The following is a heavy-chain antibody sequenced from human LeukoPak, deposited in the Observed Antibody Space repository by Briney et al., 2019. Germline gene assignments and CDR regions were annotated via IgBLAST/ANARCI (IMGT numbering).Heavy chain of an antibody. CDR2: IYPGDSDT. Sequence: GESLQISCKGSGYSLTTYWIGWVRQMPGKGLEWMGIIYPGDSDTTYSPSFQGQVTISADKSISTAYLQWSSLKASDSAMYYCGRIPAAGSLKGSFDIWGQGTMVTVSS. V-gene: IGHV5-51*01. D-gene: IGHD6-13*01. J-gene: IGHJ3*02. CDR1: GYSLTTYW. CDR3: GRIPAAGSLKGSFDI.